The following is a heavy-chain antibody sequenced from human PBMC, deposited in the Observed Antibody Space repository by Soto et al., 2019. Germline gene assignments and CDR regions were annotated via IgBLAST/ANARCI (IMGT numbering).Heavy chain of an antibody. CDR3: ATGHCSGGPCYPGGVEY. CDR1: GGSFSGYY. J-gene: IGHJ4*02. CDR2: INHSGST. D-gene: IGHD2-15*01. Sequence: PSETLSLTCAVYGGSFSGYYWSWIRQPPGKGLERIGEINHSGSTNYNPSLKSRVTISVDTSKNQFSLKLSSVTAADTAVYYCATGHCSGGPCYPGGVEYWGQGTLVTVSS. V-gene: IGHV4-34*01.